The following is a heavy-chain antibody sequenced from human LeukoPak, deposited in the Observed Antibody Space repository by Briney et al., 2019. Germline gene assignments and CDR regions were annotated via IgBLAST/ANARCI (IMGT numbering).Heavy chain of an antibody. Sequence: GASVKASCKASGYTFTSYDINWVRQATGQGLEWMGWMNPNSGNTGYAQKFQGRVTMTRNTSISTAYMELSSLRSEDTAVYYCARGKPIAVAGTRWFDPWGQGTLVTVSS. D-gene: IGHD6-19*01. CDR3: ARGKPIAVAGTRWFDP. CDR1: GYTFTSYD. CDR2: MNPNSGNT. J-gene: IGHJ5*02. V-gene: IGHV1-8*01.